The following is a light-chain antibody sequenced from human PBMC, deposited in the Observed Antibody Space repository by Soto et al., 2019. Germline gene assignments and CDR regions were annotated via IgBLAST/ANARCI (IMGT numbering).Light chain of an antibody. J-gene: IGKJ1*01. V-gene: IGKV3-20*01. CDR1: QSVSSSY. CDR3: QQYGSSRT. Sequence: EIVLTQSPGTLSLSPGERATLSCRASQSVSSSYLAWYQQKPGQAPRLLIYGASSQATVIPDRFSGSGSRTDFPLTISRLEPEDFAVYYCQQYGSSRTFGQGTKVEIK. CDR2: GAS.